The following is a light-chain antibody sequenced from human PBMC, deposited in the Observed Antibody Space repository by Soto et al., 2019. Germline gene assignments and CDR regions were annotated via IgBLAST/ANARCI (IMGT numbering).Light chain of an antibody. V-gene: IGLV2-14*03. J-gene: IGLJ1*01. CDR3: SSYTAYRTYV. Sequence: QSALTQPASVSGAPGQSITISCIGTDTDVGGFNYVSWYQQFAGKAPKLIIYDVSSRPSGISNRFSGSKSDNTASLTISGLQAEDEADYFCSSYTAYRTYVFGTGTKVTVL. CDR2: DVS. CDR1: DTDVGGFNY.